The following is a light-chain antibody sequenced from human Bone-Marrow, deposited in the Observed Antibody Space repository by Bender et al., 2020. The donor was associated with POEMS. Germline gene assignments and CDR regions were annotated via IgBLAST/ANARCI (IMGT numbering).Light chain of an antibody. CDR1: RNDVGGHNY. CDR2: EFT. J-gene: IGLJ3*02. Sequence: QSALTQPPSVSGSRGQSITISCTGPRNDVGGHNYVSWYQLHPGKAPKLMIYEFTERPSGFPDRFSGSKSGTSASLAISDIQSEDEGDYYCSSWDDSLSGWVFGGGTKLTVL. CDR3: SSWDDSLSGWV. V-gene: IGLV2-8*01.